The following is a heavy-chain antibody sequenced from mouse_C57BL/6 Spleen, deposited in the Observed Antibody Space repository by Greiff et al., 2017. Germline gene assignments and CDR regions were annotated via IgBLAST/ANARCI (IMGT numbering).Heavy chain of an antibody. CDR2: IDPSDSYT. J-gene: IGHJ2*01. CDR1: GYTFTSYW. Sequence: QVQLKQPGAELVMPGASVKLSCKASGYTFTSYWMHWVKQRPGQGLEWIGEIDPSDSYTNYNQKFKGKSTLTVDKSSSTAYMQLSSLTSEDSAVYYCARSDYYGSNFDYWGQGTTLTVSS. D-gene: IGHD1-1*01. CDR3: ARSDYYGSNFDY. V-gene: IGHV1-69*01.